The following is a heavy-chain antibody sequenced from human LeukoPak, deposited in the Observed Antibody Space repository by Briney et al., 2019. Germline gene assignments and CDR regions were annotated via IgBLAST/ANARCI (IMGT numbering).Heavy chain of an antibody. CDR1: GYNFTSYY. J-gene: IGHJ4*02. CDR3: ARTAARRFDY. D-gene: IGHD6-6*01. Sequence: ASVKVSFKTSGYNFTSYYMHWVRQAPGQGLEWMGIINPTGGSTTYAQKFQGRVTMTRDTSTSTVYMELSSLRSDDTAVYYCARTAARRFDYWGQGTLVTVSS. CDR2: INPTGGST. V-gene: IGHV1-46*01.